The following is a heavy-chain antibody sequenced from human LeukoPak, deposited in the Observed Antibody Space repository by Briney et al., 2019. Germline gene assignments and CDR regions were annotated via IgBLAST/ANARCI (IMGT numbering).Heavy chain of an antibody. J-gene: IGHJ6*03. CDR3: ARAPDYDILTGYSAYYYYYYMDV. D-gene: IGHD3-9*01. Sequence: GGSLRLSCAASGFTFMSYAMHWVRQAPGKGLDWVALTSYDGSNTYYADSVKGRFTISRDNAKNSLYLQMNSLRAEDTAVYYCARAPDYDILTGYSAYYYYYYMDVWGKGTTVTVSS. V-gene: IGHV3-30*03. CDR1: GFTFMSYA. CDR2: TSYDGSNT.